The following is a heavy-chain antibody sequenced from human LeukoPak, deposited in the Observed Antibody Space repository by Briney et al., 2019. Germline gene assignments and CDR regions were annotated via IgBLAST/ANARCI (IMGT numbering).Heavy chain of an antibody. CDR2: IWYDGSNI. CDR3: ARARNDYDSNGFPLLDY. J-gene: IGHJ4*02. Sequence: SGGSLRLSCAASGISFSSHGMHWVRQAPGKGLEWVAVIWYDGSNIYYADSVKGRFTISRDNSKNTLYLQMNSLRAEDTALYYCARARNDYDSNGFPLLDYWGQGTLVTVSS. CDR1: GISFSSHG. D-gene: IGHD3-22*01. V-gene: IGHV3-33*01.